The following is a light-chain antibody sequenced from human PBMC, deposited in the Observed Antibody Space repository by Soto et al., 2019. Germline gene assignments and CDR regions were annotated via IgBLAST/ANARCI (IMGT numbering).Light chain of an antibody. CDR3: QQRSNWPPFT. V-gene: IGKV3-11*01. CDR2: DAS. Sequence: EIVLTQSPATLSLSPGERDTLSCRASQSVSSYLAWYQQKPGQAPRLLIYDASNRATGIPARFSGSGSGTVFTLTISSLEPEDFAVYYCQQRSNWPPFTFGGGTNVEIK. J-gene: IGKJ4*01. CDR1: QSVSSY.